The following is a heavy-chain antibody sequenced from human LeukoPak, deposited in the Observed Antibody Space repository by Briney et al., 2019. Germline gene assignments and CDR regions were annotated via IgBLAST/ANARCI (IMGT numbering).Heavy chain of an antibody. V-gene: IGHV1-18*01. Sequence: GASVKVSCKASGFTFTSSGFSWVRRAPGQGLEWMGWISAYNGNINYAQKFQDRVTMTTDTSTSTAYMDLRSLRSDDTAVYYCARGGASGSYGLDVWGQGTTVTVAS. CDR3: ARGGASGSYGLDV. CDR2: ISAYNGNI. J-gene: IGHJ6*02. D-gene: IGHD1-26*01. CDR1: GFTFTSSG.